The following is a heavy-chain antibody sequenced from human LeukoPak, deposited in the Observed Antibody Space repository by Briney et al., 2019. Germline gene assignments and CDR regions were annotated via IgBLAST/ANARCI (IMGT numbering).Heavy chain of an antibody. J-gene: IGHJ4*02. CDR3: ARGACSSTSCGGSRHFDY. D-gene: IGHD2-2*01. Sequence: LPGGSLRLSCAASGFSFRTYAMSWVRQAPGKGLEWVSAISDNSGRTYYADSVKGRFTISRDNSKNTLYLQMNSLRAEDTAVYYCARGACSSTSCGGSRHFDYWGQGTLVTVSS. V-gene: IGHV3-23*01. CDR2: ISDNSGRT. CDR1: GFSFRTYA.